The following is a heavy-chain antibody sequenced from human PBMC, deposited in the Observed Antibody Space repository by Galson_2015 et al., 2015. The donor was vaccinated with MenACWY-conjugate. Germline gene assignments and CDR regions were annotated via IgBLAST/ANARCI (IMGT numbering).Heavy chain of an antibody. CDR1: GYSFTSYW. D-gene: IGHD6-6*01. CDR2: MYPGDSDS. Sequence: QSGAEVKKPGESLKISCKTSGYSFTSYWIVWVRQLPGKGLELLGTMYPGDSDSRYSPPFQGQVTMSADQSINTTYLQWASLKSSGSAIYYCARRSARSHFDHWGQGTLVTVSS. CDR3: ARRSARSHFDH. J-gene: IGHJ4*02. V-gene: IGHV5-51*03.